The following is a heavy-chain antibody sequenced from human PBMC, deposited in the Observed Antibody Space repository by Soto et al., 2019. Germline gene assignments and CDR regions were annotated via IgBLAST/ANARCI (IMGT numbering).Heavy chain of an antibody. D-gene: IGHD6-13*01. CDR1: GFTFSSYA. V-gene: IGHV3-23*01. Sequence: EVQLLESGGGLVQPGGSLRLSCAASGFTFSSYAMSWVRQAPGKGLEWVSAISGSGGSTYYADSVKGRFTISRDNSKNTLYLQMNSLRAEDTAVYYCAKDSVAAAGHYYYYGMAVWGQGTTVTVSS. CDR3: AKDSVAAAGHYYYYGMAV. J-gene: IGHJ6*02. CDR2: ISGSGGST.